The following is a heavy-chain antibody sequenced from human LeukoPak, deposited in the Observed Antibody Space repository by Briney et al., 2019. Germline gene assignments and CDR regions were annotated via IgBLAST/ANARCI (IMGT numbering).Heavy chain of an antibody. V-gene: IGHV3-21*01. CDR1: GFTFNIYD. D-gene: IGHD3-10*01. Sequence: PGGSLRLSCAASGFTFNIYDMNWVRQAPGKGLEWVSSISSSTNYIYYADSVKGRFTISRDNAKNSLYLQMNSLRAEDTAVYYCASSYIVRGVIWEDYWGQGTLVTVSS. CDR2: ISSSTNYI. J-gene: IGHJ4*02. CDR3: ASSYIVRGVIWEDY.